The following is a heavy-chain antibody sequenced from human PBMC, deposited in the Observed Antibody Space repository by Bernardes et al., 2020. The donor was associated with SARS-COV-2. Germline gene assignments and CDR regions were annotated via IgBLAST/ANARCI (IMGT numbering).Heavy chain of an antibody. CDR1: GFTFSSYA. Sequence: GGSLRLSCAASGFTFSSYAMSWVRQAPGKGLEWVSAISGSGGSTYYADSVKGRFTISRDNSKNTLYLQMNSLRAEDTAVYYCAKDGYYDFWSGYRHFDYWGQGTLVTVSS. CDR3: AKDGYYDFWSGYRHFDY. D-gene: IGHD3-3*01. J-gene: IGHJ4*02. CDR2: ISGSGGST. V-gene: IGHV3-23*01.